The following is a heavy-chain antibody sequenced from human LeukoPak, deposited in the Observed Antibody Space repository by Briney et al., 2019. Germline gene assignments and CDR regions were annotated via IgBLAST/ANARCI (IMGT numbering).Heavy chain of an antibody. CDR3: AKSLETYSSSSGYFDY. CDR2: ISGSGGST. Sequence: GGSLRLSCAASGFTFSSYAMSWVRQAPGKGLGWVSAISGSGGSTYYADSVKGRFTISRDNSKNTLYLQMNSLRAEDTAVYYCAKSLETYSSSSGYFDYWGQGTLVTVSS. CDR1: GFTFSSYA. D-gene: IGHD6-6*01. V-gene: IGHV3-23*01. J-gene: IGHJ4*02.